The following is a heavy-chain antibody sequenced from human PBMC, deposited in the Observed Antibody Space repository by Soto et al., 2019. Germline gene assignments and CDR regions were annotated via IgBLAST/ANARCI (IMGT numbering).Heavy chain of an antibody. J-gene: IGHJ6*02. D-gene: IGHD3-3*01. CDR3: ARQIRPYDSWSNKYDYYGLDV. Sequence: GESLKISCKGSEYSFSTYWIAWVRQMPGKGLEWMGIIYPGDSDTRYSPSFQGQVTISADKSISTAHLQWSSLKASDTAMYYCARQIRPYDSWSNKYDYYGLDVWGQGTTVTVSS. V-gene: IGHV5-51*01. CDR1: EYSFSTYW. CDR2: IYPGDSDT.